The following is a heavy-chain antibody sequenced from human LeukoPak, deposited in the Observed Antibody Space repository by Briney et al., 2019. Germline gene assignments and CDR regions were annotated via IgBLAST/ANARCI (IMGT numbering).Heavy chain of an antibody. CDR2: ISYEGSNK. D-gene: IGHD2-2*01. CDR3: AREVVPAARLDY. J-gene: IGHJ4*02. CDR1: GFTFSSYA. Sequence: GGSLRLSSAAAGFTFSSYAMHWVRQAPGKGLEWVAGISYEGSNKYYADSVKGRFTISRDNSKNTLYLQMNSLRAEDTAVYYCAREVVPAARLDYWGQGNLVTVPS. V-gene: IGHV3-30-3*01.